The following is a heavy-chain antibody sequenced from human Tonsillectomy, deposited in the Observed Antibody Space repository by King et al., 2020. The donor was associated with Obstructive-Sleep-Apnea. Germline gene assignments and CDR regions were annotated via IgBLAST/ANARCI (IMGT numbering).Heavy chain of an antibody. CDR3: ARPVTMVRGVISWYFDL. J-gene: IGHJ2*01. CDR1: GGSISSSSYY. V-gene: IGHV4-39*01. CDR2: IYYSGST. Sequence: QLQESGPGLVKPSETLSLTCTVSGGSISSSSYYWGWIRQPPGKGLEWIGSIYYSGSTYYNPSLNSRVTISVDTSKNQFSLKLSSGTAADTAVYYCARPVTMVRGVISWYFDLWGRGTLVTVSS. D-gene: IGHD3-10*01.